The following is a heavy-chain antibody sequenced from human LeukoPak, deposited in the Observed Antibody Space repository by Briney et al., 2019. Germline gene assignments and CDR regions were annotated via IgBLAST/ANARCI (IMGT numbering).Heavy chain of an antibody. J-gene: IGHJ3*02. CDR3: VRGVEMATNGGAFDI. Sequence: ASVKVSCKASGYTFTSYYMHWVRQAPGQGLEWMGIINPSGGSTSYAQKFQGRVTMTRDTSTSTVYMELSSLRSEDTAVYYCVRGVEMATNGGAFDIWGQGTMVTVSS. CDR2: INPSGGST. D-gene: IGHD5-24*01. CDR1: GYTFTSYY. V-gene: IGHV1-46*01.